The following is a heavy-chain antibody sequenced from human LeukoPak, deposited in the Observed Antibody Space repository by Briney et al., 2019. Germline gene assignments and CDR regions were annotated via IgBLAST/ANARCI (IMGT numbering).Heavy chain of an antibody. Sequence: SETLSLTCTVSGDSISNYYWTWIRQSAGKGLQWIGRINTSGNTNYNPYLKSRVTMSLDTSKNQFSLKLSSVTAADTAVYYCARGGTTVTTWIDYFDYWGQGTLVTVSS. J-gene: IGHJ4*02. D-gene: IGHD4-17*01. V-gene: IGHV4-4*07. CDR2: INTSGNT. CDR1: GDSISNYY. CDR3: ARGGTTVTTWIDYFDY.